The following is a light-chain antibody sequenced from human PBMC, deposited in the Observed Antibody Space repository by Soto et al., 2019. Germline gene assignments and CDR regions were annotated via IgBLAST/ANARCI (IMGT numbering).Light chain of an antibody. J-gene: IGLJ1*01. Sequence: QSALTQPASVSGSPGQSVTISCTETSSDVGVYNYVSWYQQHPGKAPKLMIYDVSNRPSGVSNRFSGSKSGNTASLIISGLQAEDEADYYCSSYTGTTYVFGSGTKVTVL. CDR1: SSDVGVYNY. V-gene: IGLV2-14*03. CDR3: SSYTGTTYV. CDR2: DVS.